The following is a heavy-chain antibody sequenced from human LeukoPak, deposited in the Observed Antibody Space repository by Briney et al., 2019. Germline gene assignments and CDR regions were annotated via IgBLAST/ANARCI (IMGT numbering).Heavy chain of an antibody. CDR3: ARDSPLLLSSSWSLGY. CDR1: GGSISSYY. CDR2: IYTSGST. Sequence: SETLSLTCTVSGGSISSYYWSWIRQPAGKGLEWLGRIYTSGSTNYNPSLKSRVTMSVDTSKNQFSLKLSSVTAADTAVYYCARDSPLLLSSSWSLGYWGQGTLVTVSS. D-gene: IGHD6-13*01. V-gene: IGHV4-4*07. J-gene: IGHJ4*02.